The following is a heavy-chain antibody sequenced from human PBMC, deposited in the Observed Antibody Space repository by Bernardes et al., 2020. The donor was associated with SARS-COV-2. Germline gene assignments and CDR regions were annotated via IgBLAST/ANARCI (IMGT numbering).Heavy chain of an antibody. CDR1: DYAISRVSFY. J-gene: IGHJ4*02. CDR2: ISASGST. Sequence: LSRTCAVSDYAISRVSFYWRWLRQPAGKGLEWVGRISASGSTNYNPSLKSRVTMSVDTSKNQFSLKLTSVTAADTAVYYCARDGRISVPGTDYFDFWGQGILVTVSS. CDR3: ARDGRISVPGTDYFDF. D-gene: IGHD6-19*01. V-gene: IGHV4-61*02.